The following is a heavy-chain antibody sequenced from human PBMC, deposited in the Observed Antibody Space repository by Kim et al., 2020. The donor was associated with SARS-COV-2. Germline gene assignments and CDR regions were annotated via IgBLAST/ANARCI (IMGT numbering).Heavy chain of an antibody. V-gene: IGHV3-30*04. Sequence: GGSLRLSCAASGFTFSSYAMHWVRQAPGKGLEWVAVISYDGSNKYYADSVKGRFTISRDNSKNTLYLQMNSLRAEDTAVYYCAREYYYGSGSEGDVDYWG. CDR2: ISYDGSNK. CDR1: GFTFSSYA. CDR3: AREYYYGSGSEGDVDY. D-gene: IGHD3-10*01. J-gene: IGHJ4*01.